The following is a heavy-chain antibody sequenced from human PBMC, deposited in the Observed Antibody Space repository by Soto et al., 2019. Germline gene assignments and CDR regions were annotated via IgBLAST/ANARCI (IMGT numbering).Heavy chain of an antibody. D-gene: IGHD3-9*01. J-gene: IGHJ4*02. CDR1: GGSISSYY. CDR3: ARGDILTGYWGWYDY. CDR2: IYYSGST. Sequence: QVQLQESGPGLVKPSETLSLTCTVSGGSISSYYWSWIRQPPGKGLEWIGYIYYSGSTNYNPSLKSRVTISVDTSKNQLSLKLSSVTAADTAVYYCARGDILTGYWGWYDYWGQGTLVTVSS. V-gene: IGHV4-59*01.